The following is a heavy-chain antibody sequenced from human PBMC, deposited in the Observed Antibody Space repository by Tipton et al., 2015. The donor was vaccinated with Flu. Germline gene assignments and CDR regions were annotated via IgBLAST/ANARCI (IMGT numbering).Heavy chain of an antibody. CDR2: INHSGST. CDR1: GGSFSGYY. D-gene: IGHD5-12*01. Sequence: TLSLTCAVYGGSFSGYYWSWIRQPPGKGLEWIGGINHSGSTNYNPSLKSRVTISVDTSKNQFSLRLSSVTAADTAVYYCARGSGYTNTYLDSWGQGTVVTVSS. CDR3: ARGSGYTNTYLDS. J-gene: IGHJ4*02. V-gene: IGHV4-34*01.